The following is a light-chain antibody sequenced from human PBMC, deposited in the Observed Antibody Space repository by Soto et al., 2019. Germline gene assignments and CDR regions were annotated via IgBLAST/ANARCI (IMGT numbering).Light chain of an antibody. CDR3: LQDINYPWT. V-gene: IGKV1-39*01. CDR2: AAS. J-gene: IGKJ1*01. Sequence: DIQMTQSASSLSASVGDRVTIACRASQSISSYLNWYQQKPGKAPKLLIYAASSLQSGVPSRFSGSGSGTDFTLAISSLQPEDSATYYCLQDINYPWTFGQGTKVDIK. CDR1: QSISSY.